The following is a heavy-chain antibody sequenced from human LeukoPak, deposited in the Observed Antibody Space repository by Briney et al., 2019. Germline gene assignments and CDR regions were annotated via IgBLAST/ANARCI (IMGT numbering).Heavy chain of an antibody. CDR1: GYTFTGYY. V-gene: IGHV1-2*04. J-gene: IGHJ4*02. D-gene: IGHD3-16*02. Sequence: GASVKVSCKASGYTFTGYYMHWVRQAPGQGLEWMGWINPNSGGTNYAQKFQGWVTMTRDTSISTAYMELSRLRSDDTAVYYCARGSYVWGSYRSTSDYWGQGTLVTVSS. CDR3: ARGSYVWGSYRSTSDY. CDR2: INPNSGGT.